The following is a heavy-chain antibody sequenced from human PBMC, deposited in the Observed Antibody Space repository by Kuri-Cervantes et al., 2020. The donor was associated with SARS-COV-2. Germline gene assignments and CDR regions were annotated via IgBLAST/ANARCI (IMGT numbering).Heavy chain of an antibody. Sequence: GESLKISCAASGFTFSSYWMHWVRQAPGKGLVWVSRINSDGSSTSYADSVKSRFTISRDNAKNSLYLQMNSLRAEDAAVYYCGRDGRSGTVTEVDWFDPWGQGTLVTVSS. CDR3: GRDGRSGTVTEVDWFDP. D-gene: IGHD4-11*01. CDR2: INSDGSST. J-gene: IGHJ5*02. V-gene: IGHV3-74*01. CDR1: GFTFSSYW.